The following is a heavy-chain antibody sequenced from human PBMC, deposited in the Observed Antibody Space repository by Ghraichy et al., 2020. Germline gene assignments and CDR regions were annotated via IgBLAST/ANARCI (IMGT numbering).Heavy chain of an antibody. CDR3: AREIGSSGYYYYGMDV. J-gene: IGHJ6*02. V-gene: IGHV4-59*01. CDR1: GGSISSYY. Sequence: SETLSLTCTVSGGSISSYYWSWIRQPPGKGLEWIGYIYYSGSTNYNPSLKSRVTISVDTSKNQFSLKLSSVTAADTAVYYCAREIGSSGYYYYGMDVWGQGTTVTVSS. D-gene: IGHD6-6*01. CDR2: IYYSGST.